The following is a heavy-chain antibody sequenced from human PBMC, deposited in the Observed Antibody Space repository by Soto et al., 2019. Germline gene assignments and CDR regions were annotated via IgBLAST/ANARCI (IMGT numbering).Heavy chain of an antibody. D-gene: IGHD6-19*01. CDR2: IYPGDSDT. J-gene: IGHJ6*02. CDR1: GNRFTSYG. CDR3: ARSGSGWSFYYYSGMDV. Sequence: PGESLKISCKGSGNRFTSYGIGLVRQMPGKGLEWMEIIYPGDSDTRYSPSFQGQVTISADKSISTAYLQWSSLKASDTAMYYCARSGSGWSFYYYSGMDVWGQGTTVTVSS. V-gene: IGHV5-51*01.